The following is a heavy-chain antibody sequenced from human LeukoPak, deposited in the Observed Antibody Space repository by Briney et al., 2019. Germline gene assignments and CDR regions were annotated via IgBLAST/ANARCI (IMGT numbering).Heavy chain of an antibody. CDR3: AKEIVGAPDPGAY. D-gene: IGHD1-26*01. V-gene: IGHV4-4*02. Sequence: SETLSLTCAVSTDSITSNWGSWVRQPPGKGRAWIGEVHKCGSTNYHPSLQSRVTISIDKSKNQIALELNSVTAADKAVYYCAKEIVGAPDPGAYWGQGILVTVSS. J-gene: IGHJ4*02. CDR2: VHKCGST. CDR1: TDSITSNW.